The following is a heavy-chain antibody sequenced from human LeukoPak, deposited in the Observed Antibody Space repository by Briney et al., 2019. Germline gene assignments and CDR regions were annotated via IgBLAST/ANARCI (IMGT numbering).Heavy chain of an antibody. V-gene: IGHV3-74*01. D-gene: IGHD7-27*01. CDR2: ITSDGSST. CDR3: ASFFLGSWYFDL. CDR1: GFTLSNYW. J-gene: IGHJ2*01. Sequence: GGSPRLSCAASGFTLSNYWMHWVRQAAGKGLVWVSRITSDGSSTSYADSVKGRFTISSDNAKHTLYLEMNSLRAEDTAVYYCASFFLGSWYFDLWGRGTLVTVSS.